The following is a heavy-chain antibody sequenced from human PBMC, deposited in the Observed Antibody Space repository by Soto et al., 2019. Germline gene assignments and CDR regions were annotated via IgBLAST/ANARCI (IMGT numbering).Heavy chain of an antibody. CDR1: GYSLTSYW. CDR3: AIRRYYGSVSYYDAVDSYYGKDV. Sequence: GESLKISCKGSGYSLTSYWIGWVRQMPGKGLEWMGIIYPGDSDTRYSPSFQGQVTISADKSISTAYLQWSSLKASDTAMYYCAIRRYYGSVSYYDAVDSYYGKDVWVQGTTGTLS. D-gene: IGHD3-10*01. J-gene: IGHJ6*02. CDR2: IYPGDSDT. V-gene: IGHV5-51*01.